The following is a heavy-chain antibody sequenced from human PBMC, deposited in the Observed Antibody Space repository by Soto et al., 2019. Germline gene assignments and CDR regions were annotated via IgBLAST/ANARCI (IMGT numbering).Heavy chain of an antibody. CDR2: IYESGST. Sequence: SETLSLTCTVSGGSIGSYYWSWIRQPPGKGLEWIGYIYESGSTNSNPSLQSRVTISVDTSKNQFYLNLSPVTAADTATYYCARARITLVREIIKYNMDIWGPGXTVTVSS. J-gene: IGHJ6*02. D-gene: IGHD3-10*01. CDR1: GGSIGSYY. CDR3: ARARITLVREIIKYNMDI. V-gene: IGHV4-59*01.